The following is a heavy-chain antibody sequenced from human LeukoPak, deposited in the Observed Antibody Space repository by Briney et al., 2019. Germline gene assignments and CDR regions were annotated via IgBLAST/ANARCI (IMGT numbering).Heavy chain of an antibody. CDR3: ARDGRRAGYYYYYMDV. D-gene: IGHD3-10*01. CDR1: GGSISSYY. V-gene: IGHV4-4*07. J-gene: IGHJ6*03. CDR2: IYTSGST. Sequence: PSETLSLTCTVSGGSISSYYWSWIRQPAGKGLEWIGRIYTSGSTNYNPSLKSRVTMSVDTSKNQSSLKLSSVTAADTAVYYCARDGRRAGYYYYYMDVWGKGTTVTVSS.